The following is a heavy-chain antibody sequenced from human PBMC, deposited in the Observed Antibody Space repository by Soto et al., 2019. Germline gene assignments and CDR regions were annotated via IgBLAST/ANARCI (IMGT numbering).Heavy chain of an antibody. V-gene: IGHV3-23*01. Sequence: EVHLLEFGGGLVQPGGSLRLSCAASGFTFSNYAMNWVRQAPGKGLEWVSGITGSGGTTFYADSVKGRFTISRDNSKNAVYLQFNSVRAYDTAVYYCAKEYTSSSRGSFDYWGQGALVTVSS. CDR1: GFTFSNYA. CDR2: ITGSGGTT. CDR3: AKEYTSSSRGSFDY. D-gene: IGHD2-2*01. J-gene: IGHJ4*02.